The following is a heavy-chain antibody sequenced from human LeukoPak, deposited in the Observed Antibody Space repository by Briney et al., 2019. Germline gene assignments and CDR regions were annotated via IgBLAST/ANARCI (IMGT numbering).Heavy chain of an antibody. CDR1: GGSFSGYY. J-gene: IGHJ4*02. CDR2: INHSGST. Sequence: PSETLSLTCAVYGGSFSGYYWSWIRQPPGKGLEWIGEINHSGSTNYNPSLKSRVTISVDTSKNQFSLKLSSVTAADTAVYYCARHVAPPGYEGVYYFDYWGQGTLVTVSS. D-gene: IGHD5-12*01. V-gene: IGHV4-34*01. CDR3: ARHVAPPGYEGVYYFDY.